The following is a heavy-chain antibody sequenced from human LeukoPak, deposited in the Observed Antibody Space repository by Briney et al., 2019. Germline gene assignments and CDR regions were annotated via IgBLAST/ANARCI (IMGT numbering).Heavy chain of an antibody. V-gene: IGHV3-21*01. D-gene: IGHD1-26*01. CDR3: ASGSYYDSEGDY. CDR1: GFTFSSYS. J-gene: IGHJ4*02. Sequence: GGSLRLSCAASGFTFSSYSMYWVRQAPGKGLEWVSSISSSSSYIYYADSVKGRFTISRDNAKNSLYLQMNSLRAEDTAVYYCASGSYYDSEGDYWGQGTLVTVSS. CDR2: ISSSSSYI.